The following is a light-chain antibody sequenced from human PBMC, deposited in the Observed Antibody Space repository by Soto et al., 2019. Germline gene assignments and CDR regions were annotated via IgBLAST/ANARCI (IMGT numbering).Light chain of an antibody. V-gene: IGKV1-5*03. J-gene: IGKJ4*01. CDR3: QKYGVSQGP. CDR1: ESVNSW. CDR2: KAS. Sequence: DIQMTQSPSTLSASVVYRVSITCRASESVNSWLAWYQQKPGKAPKLLIYKASTLEGGVPSRFSGSGSGTEFTLTISRLEPEDFAVYYCQKYGVSQGPCGGGTKGDIK.